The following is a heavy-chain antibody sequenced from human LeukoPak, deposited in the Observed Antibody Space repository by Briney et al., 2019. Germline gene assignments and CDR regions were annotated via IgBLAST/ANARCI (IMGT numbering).Heavy chain of an antibody. J-gene: IGHJ6*04. CDR2: ISGGAFST. CDR1: GFTFSSSA. Sequence: GGSLRLSCAASGFTFSSSAMTWVRQAPGKGLEWVSAISGGAFSTYYADSVKGRFTISRDNAKNSLYLQMNSLRAEDTAVYYCAELGITMIGGVWGKGTTVTISS. CDR3: AELGITMIGGV. V-gene: IGHV3-23*01. D-gene: IGHD3-10*02.